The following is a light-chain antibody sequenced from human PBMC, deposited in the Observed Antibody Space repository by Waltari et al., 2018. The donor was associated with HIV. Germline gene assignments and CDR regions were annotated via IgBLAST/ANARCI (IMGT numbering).Light chain of an antibody. J-gene: IGLJ3*02. CDR2: DVI. V-gene: IGLV2-11*01. CDR3: CSYAGSYTYWV. Sequence: QSALTQPRSVSGSPGQSVTISCTGTSCDVGGYNYVPWYQQHPGKAPKLMIYDVIKRPSGVPDRFSGSKSGNTASLPISGLQAEDESDYYCCSYAGSYTYWVFGGGTKLTVL. CDR1: SCDVGGYNY.